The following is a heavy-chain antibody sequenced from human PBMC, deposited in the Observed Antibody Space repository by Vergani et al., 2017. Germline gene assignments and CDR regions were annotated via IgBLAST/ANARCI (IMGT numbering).Heavy chain of an antibody. D-gene: IGHD2-2*02. Sequence: QVQLVQSGAEVKKPGASVKVSCQASGYTFTSYYIHWVRQAPGQGLEWMGVINPSGGSTNYAQNFQGRVTMTRDTSTSTVFMELSSLRSEDTAVYYCARGCGSTSCYKRGEDWFDPWGQGTRVTVSS. CDR1: GYTFTSYY. CDR2: INPSGGST. V-gene: IGHV1-46*01. J-gene: IGHJ5*02. CDR3: ARGCGSTSCYKRGEDWFDP.